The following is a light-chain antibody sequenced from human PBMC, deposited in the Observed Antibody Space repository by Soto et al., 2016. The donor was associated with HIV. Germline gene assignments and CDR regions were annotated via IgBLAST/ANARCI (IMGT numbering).Light chain of an antibody. CDR1: NIGTKI. J-gene: IGLJ1*01. V-gene: IGLV3-21*03. Sequence: SYVLTQPPSVSVAPGKTARITCGGNNIGTKIVHWYQQRPGQAPLLVVYDDSDRPSGIPERFSGSNSGNTATLTINRVEAGDEADYYCQVWHSGGDNYVFGPGTKVTV. CDR2: DDS. CDR3: QVWHSGGDNYV.